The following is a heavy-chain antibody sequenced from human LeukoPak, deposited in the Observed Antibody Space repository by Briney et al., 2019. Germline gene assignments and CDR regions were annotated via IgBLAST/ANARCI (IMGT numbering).Heavy chain of an antibody. V-gene: IGHV1-69*13. D-gene: IGHD4-23*01. CDR1: GGTFSSYA. CDR3: ARTTVVTPGAYYYYMDV. CDR2: IIPIFGTA. Sequence: RASVKVSCKASGGTFSSYAISWVRQAPGQGLEWMGGIIPIFGTANYAQKFQGRATITADESTSTAYMELSSLRSEDTAVYYCARTTVVTPGAYYYYMDVWGKGTTVTVSS. J-gene: IGHJ6*03.